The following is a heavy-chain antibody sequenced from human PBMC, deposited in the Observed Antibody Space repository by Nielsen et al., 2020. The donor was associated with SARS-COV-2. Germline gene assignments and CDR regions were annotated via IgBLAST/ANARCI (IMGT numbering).Heavy chain of an antibody. J-gene: IGHJ5*02. CDR1: GGSITSGDYF. V-gene: IGHV4-30-4*01. D-gene: IGHD1-26*01. Sequence: SEILSLTCTVSGGSITSGDYFWSWIRQPPGKGLEWIGYIYNSGSTSYNPSLKSRLTISIDTSKNQFSLKLSSVTAADTAVYYCVRVELLLEGVHWFDPWGQGTLVTVSS. CDR2: IYNSGST. CDR3: VRVELLLEGVHWFDP.